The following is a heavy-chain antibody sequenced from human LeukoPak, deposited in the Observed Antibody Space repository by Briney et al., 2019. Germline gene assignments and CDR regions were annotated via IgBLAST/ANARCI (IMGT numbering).Heavy chain of an antibody. V-gene: IGHV4-61*02. CDR1: GGSISSGTYY. J-gene: IGHJ3*02. CDR2: IYTSGST. CDR3: ARGRGDYIDAFDI. Sequence: PSETLSLTCTVSGGSISSGTYYWRWIRQPAGKGLEWIGRIYTSGSTNYNPSLKSRVTISVDTSKNQFSLKLSSVTAADTAVYYCARGRGDYIDAFDIWGQGTMVTVSS. D-gene: IGHD4-17*01.